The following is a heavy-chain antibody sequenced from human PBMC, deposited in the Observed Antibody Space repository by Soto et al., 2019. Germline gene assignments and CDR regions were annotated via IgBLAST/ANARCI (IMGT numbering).Heavy chain of an antibody. CDR1: GFTFTSSA. Sequence: SVKVSCKASGFTFTSSAVQWVRQARGQRLEWIGWIVVGSGNTNYAQKFQERVTITRDMSTSTAYMELSSLRSEDKAVYYCAAPNSSSWYGEHYHYGMDVWGQGTTVTVSS. CDR3: AAPNSSSWYGEHYHYGMDV. CDR2: IVVGSGNT. V-gene: IGHV1-58*01. D-gene: IGHD6-13*01. J-gene: IGHJ6*02.